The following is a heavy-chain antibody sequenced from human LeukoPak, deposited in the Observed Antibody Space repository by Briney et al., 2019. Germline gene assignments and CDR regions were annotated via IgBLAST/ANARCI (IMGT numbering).Heavy chain of an antibody. Sequence: ASVKVSCKASGYTFTSYYMHWVRQAPGQGLEWMGWINPNSGGTNYAQKFQGRVTMTRDTSIGTAYMELSRLRSDDTAVYYCARVPRYSSSPLDYWGQGTLVTVSS. D-gene: IGHD6-6*01. J-gene: IGHJ4*02. CDR2: INPNSGGT. CDR3: ARVPRYSSSPLDY. CDR1: GYTFTSYY. V-gene: IGHV1-2*02.